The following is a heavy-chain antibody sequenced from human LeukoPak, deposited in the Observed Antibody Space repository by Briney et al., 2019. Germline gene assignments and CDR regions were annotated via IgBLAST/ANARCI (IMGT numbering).Heavy chain of an antibody. CDR1: GGTFRSYA. J-gene: IGHJ4*02. Sequence: VASVKVSCKVAGGTFRSYAISWVRHAPGQGLEWMGVIIPMIGTANHAQKFQGRVTITTDESTSTAYMELSSLRSEDTAVYYCARGRGLESNFDYWGQGTLVTVSS. CDR2: IIPMIGTA. CDR3: ARGRGLESNFDY. V-gene: IGHV1-69*05. D-gene: IGHD3-3*01.